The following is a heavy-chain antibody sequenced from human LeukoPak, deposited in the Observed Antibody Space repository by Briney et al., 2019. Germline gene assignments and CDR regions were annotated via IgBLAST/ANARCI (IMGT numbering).Heavy chain of an antibody. CDR2: INANSGGT. CDR3: ARDGDGYNYGY. Sequence: ASVKVSCKTSGYTFTDYYIQWVRQAPGQGLEWMGWINANSGGTNYAQKLQGRVTMTRDTSISTAYVELSRLRFDDTAVYYCARDGDGYNYGYWGQGTLVTVPS. CDR1: GYTFTDYY. V-gene: IGHV1-2*02. D-gene: IGHD5-24*01. J-gene: IGHJ4*02.